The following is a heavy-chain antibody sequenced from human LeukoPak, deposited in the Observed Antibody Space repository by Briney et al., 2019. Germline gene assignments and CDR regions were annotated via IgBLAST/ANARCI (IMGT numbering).Heavy chain of an antibody. CDR2: ISAYNGNT. V-gene: IGHV1-18*01. Sequence: ASVKVSCKASGYPFTTYAISWVRQAPGQGLEWMGWISAYNGNTNYAQKLQGRVTMTTDTSTSTAYMELRSLRSDDTAVYYCAREDRSSNWFDPWGQGTLVTVSS. D-gene: IGHD3-22*01. J-gene: IGHJ5*02. CDR3: AREDRSSNWFDP. CDR1: GYPFTTYA.